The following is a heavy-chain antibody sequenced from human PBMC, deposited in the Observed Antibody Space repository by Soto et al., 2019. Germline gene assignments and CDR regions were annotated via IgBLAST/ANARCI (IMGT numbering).Heavy chain of an antibody. D-gene: IGHD3-10*01. J-gene: IGHJ3*02. CDR3: ARGVTMIRGVIGGAFDT. Sequence: SETLSITCAVYGGSFSGYYWSWLRQPPGKGLEWIGEINHSGSTNYNPSLKSRVTISVDTSKNQFYLKLSSVTAADTAVYYCARGVTMIRGVIGGAFDTWGQGTMVTVSS. CDR2: INHSGST. CDR1: GGSFSGYY. V-gene: IGHV4-34*01.